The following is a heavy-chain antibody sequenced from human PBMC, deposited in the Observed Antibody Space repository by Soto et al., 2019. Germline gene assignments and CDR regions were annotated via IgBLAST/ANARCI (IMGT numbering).Heavy chain of an antibody. D-gene: IGHD2-15*01. Sequence: PSQTLSLTCAISGDSVSSNSAGWNWVRQTPSRGLEWLGRTYYKSKWFNNYAVSVKSRITINPDTSQNQFSLHLDSVTPKDTDVFFCQRGSGDDVGGHYYRDVWGKGTTVTVSS. V-gene: IGHV6-1*01. J-gene: IGHJ6*03. CDR3: QRGSGDDVGGHYYRDV. CDR1: GDSVSSNSAG. CDR2: TYYKSKWFN.